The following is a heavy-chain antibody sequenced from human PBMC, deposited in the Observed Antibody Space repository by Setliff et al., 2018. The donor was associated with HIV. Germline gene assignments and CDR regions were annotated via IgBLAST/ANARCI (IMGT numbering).Heavy chain of an antibody. CDR1: GFTFSSYS. CDR3: ARDWNGSGRAMDV. V-gene: IGHV3-48*04. J-gene: IGHJ6*03. Sequence: PGGSLRLSCAASGFTFSSYSMNWVRQAPGKGLEWVSYGASVKGRFTISRDNAENSVHLQMNSLRAEDTAVYYCARDWNGSGRAMDVWGKGTTVTVSS. D-gene: IGHD3-10*01.